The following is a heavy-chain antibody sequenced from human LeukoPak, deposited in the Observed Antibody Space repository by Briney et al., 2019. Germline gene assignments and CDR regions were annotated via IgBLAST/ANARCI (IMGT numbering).Heavy chain of an antibody. CDR3: ARHSGSGSLSRPFDP. D-gene: IGHD3-10*01. J-gene: IGHJ5*02. CDR1: GGSLTSGGLY. CDR2: IYYTGST. Sequence: SETLSLTCSVSGGSLTSGGLYWGWLRQPRGRGADWIETIYYTGSTCYNPALNSRLTVSIHPSKNQFSLRLTSVTAPATAVYHCARHSGSGSLSRPFDPWGQGTLVTVSS. V-gene: IGHV4-39*01.